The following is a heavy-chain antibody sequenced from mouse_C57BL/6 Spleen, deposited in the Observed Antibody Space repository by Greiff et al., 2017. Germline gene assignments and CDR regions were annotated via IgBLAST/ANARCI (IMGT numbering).Heavy chain of an antibody. Sequence: EVMLVESGGDLVKPGGSLKLSCAASGFTFSSYGMSWVRQTPDKRLEWVATISSGGSYTYYPDSVKGRFTISRDNAKNTLYLQMSSLKSEDTAMYYCARHITYYSTYYYAMDYWGQGTSVTVSS. V-gene: IGHV5-6*01. J-gene: IGHJ4*01. CDR3: ARHITYYSTYYYAMDY. CDR2: ISSGGSYT. D-gene: IGHD2-5*01. CDR1: GFTFSSYG.